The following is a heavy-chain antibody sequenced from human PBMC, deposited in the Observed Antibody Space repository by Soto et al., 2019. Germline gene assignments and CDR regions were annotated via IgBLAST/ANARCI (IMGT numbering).Heavy chain of an antibody. J-gene: IGHJ4*02. CDR2: ISGSGGST. CDR1: GFTFSSYA. Sequence: PGGSLSLSCAASGFTFSSYAMSWVRQAPGKGLEWVSAISGSGGSTYYADSVKGRFTISRDNSKNTLYLQMNSLRAEDTAVYYCAKDFIMRLRLVKMGLFDYWGQGTLVTVSS. CDR3: AKDFIMRLRLVKMGLFDY. V-gene: IGHV3-23*01. D-gene: IGHD5-12*01.